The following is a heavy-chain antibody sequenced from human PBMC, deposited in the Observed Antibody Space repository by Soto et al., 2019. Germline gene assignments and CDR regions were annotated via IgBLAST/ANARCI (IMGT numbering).Heavy chain of an antibody. CDR2: ISAYNGNT. CDR1: GYTFTSYG. J-gene: IGHJ3*02. D-gene: IGHD3-3*01. Sequence: QVQLVQSGAEVKKPGASVKVSCKASGYTFTSYGISWVRQAPGQGLEWMGWISAYNGNTNYAQKLQGRVTMTTDTSTSTAYMELRSLRSDDTAVYYCARDQTPYYDFWSGYFCAFDIWGQGTMVTVSS. CDR3: ARDQTPYYDFWSGYFCAFDI. V-gene: IGHV1-18*01.